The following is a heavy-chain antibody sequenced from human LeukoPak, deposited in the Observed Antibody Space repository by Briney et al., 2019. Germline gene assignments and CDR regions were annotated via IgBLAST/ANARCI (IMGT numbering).Heavy chain of an antibody. CDR2: IFPDDSDA. J-gene: IGHJ2*01. V-gene: IGHV5-51*01. Sequence: GESMKISCAASGYAFINYWIGWVRQLPGKGLEWMGIIFPDDSDATYSPSFQGQVTLSADKSISTAYLHWSSLKASDTAIYYCARRVDWYFDLWGRGTLVTVSS. CDR3: ARRVDWYFDL. CDR1: GYAFINYW.